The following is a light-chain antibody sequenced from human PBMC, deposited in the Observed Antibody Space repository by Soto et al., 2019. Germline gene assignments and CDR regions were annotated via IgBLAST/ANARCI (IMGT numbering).Light chain of an antibody. V-gene: IGKV1-39*01. CDR1: ERISTY. J-gene: IGKJ3*01. CDR2: AAS. CDR3: QQSYSTPRT. Sequence: DIQMTQSPSSLSASVGDRVTITCRASERISTYLNWYQQKPGKAPKLLIYAASSLQTGVPSRFSGSGSGTDFTLTISRLQPEDFATCYCQQSYSTPRTFGPGTKVDIK.